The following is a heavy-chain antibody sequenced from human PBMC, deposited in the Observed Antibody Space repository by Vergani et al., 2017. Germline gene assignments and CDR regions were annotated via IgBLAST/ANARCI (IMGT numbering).Heavy chain of an antibody. V-gene: IGHV4-39*01. J-gene: IGHJ4*02. CDR2: IYDSRNN. CDR3: AKEGGFSDSSGNFYEGYYFDH. Sequence: QLQLQESGPRLVKPSETLSLTCSLSGMSISNNNYYWGWIRQPPGKGLEWIGSIYDSRNNNYSPSLKSRVSISVDTSKNQFSLNLTSVTAADTAVYYCAKEGGFSDSSGNFYEGYYFDHWGQGTLVAVSS. D-gene: IGHD3-22*01. CDR1: GMSISNNNYY.